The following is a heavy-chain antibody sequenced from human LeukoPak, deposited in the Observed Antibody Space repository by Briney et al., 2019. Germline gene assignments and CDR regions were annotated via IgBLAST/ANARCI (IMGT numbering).Heavy chain of an antibody. D-gene: IGHD2-2*01. CDR3: ARVSFSESQLLPHFDY. CDR2: IYYSGST. J-gene: IGHJ4*02. Sequence: SETLSLTCTVSGVSISSGGYYWRWIRQHPGKGLEWIEYIYYSGSTYYNPSLKSRVTISVDTSKNQFSLKLSSVTAADTAVYYCARVSFSESQLLPHFDYWGQGTLVTVSS. V-gene: IGHV4-31*03. CDR1: GVSISSGGYY.